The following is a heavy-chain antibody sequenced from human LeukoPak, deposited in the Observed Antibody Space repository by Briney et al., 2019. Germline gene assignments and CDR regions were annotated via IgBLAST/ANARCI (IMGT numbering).Heavy chain of an antibody. Sequence: KSGGSLRLSCAASGFTFSDYYMSWIRQAPGKGLEWVSYISSSGSTIYYADSVKGRFTIPRDNAKNSLYLQMNSLRAEDTAVYFCARGQEYCSGGVCYWYFDLWGRGTLVTVSS. D-gene: IGHD2-15*01. CDR1: GFTFSDYY. CDR3: ARGQEYCSGGVCYWYFDL. CDR2: ISSSGSTI. J-gene: IGHJ2*01. V-gene: IGHV3-11*04.